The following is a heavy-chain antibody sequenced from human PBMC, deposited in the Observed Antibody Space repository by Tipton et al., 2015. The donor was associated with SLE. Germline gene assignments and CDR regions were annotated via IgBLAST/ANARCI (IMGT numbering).Heavy chain of an antibody. CDR1: GGSFSDYS. CDR2: INHSGST. Sequence: TLSLTCVVYGGSFSDYSWSWIRQSPGKGLEWIGEINHSGSTNYNPSLKSRVTISVDTSKIQFSLKLSSVTAADTAVYYCARQRTIGGKDYGMDVWGQGTTVTVSS. J-gene: IGHJ6*02. V-gene: IGHV4-34*01. D-gene: IGHD3-16*01. CDR3: ARQRTIGGKDYGMDV.